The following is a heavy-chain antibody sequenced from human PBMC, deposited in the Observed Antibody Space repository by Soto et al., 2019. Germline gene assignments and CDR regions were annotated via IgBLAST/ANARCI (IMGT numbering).Heavy chain of an antibody. CDR3: AREAIAVAGRYYYGMDV. V-gene: IGHV1-69*13. Sequence: ASVKVSCKASGGTFSSYAISWVRQAPGQGLEWMGGIIPIFGTANYAQKFQGRVTITADESTSTAYMELSSLRSEDTAVYYCAREAIAVAGRYYYGMDVWGQGTTVTVSS. CDR1: GGTFSSYA. D-gene: IGHD6-19*01. J-gene: IGHJ6*02. CDR2: IIPIFGTA.